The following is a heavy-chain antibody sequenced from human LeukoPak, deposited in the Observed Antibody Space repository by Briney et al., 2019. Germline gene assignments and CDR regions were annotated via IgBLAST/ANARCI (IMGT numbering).Heavy chain of an antibody. Sequence: PSETLSLTCTVSGGSISSGDYYWSWIRQPPGKGLEWIGYIYYSGSTYYNPSLKSRVTISVDTSKNQFSLKLSSVTAADTAVYYYARGPDTAMVNWFDPWGQGTLVTVSS. J-gene: IGHJ5*02. CDR2: IYYSGST. D-gene: IGHD5-18*01. CDR3: ARGPDTAMVNWFDP. V-gene: IGHV4-30-4*01. CDR1: GGSISSGDYY.